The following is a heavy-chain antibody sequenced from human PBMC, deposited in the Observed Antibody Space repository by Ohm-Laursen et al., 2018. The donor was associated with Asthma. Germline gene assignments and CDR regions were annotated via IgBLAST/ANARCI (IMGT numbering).Heavy chain of an antibody. CDR2: IKFDGTPT. D-gene: IGHD2-2*01. Sequence: SLRLSCAASGFSFSGYWMSWVRQIPGKGLERVANIKFDGTPTFYLDSVKGRFTISRDNAKSSVHLQMNDLRGDDTAIYYCARDWYCGRTSCFFFGYWGHGIQVSVSS. CDR3: ARDWYCGRTSCFFFGY. CDR1: GFSFSGYW. J-gene: IGHJ4*01. V-gene: IGHV3-7*01.